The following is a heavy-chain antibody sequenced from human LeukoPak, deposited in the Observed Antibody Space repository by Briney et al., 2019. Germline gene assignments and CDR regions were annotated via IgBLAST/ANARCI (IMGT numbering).Heavy chain of an antibody. CDR1: GGSISSYY. D-gene: IGHD3-10*01. CDR2: IYYSGST. CDR3: ARRRGVLGIWSLDY. V-gene: IGHV4-59*08. Sequence: SETLSLTCTVSGGSISSYYWSWIRQPPGKGLEWIGYIYYSGSTNYNPSLKSRVTISVDTSKNQFSLKLSSVTAADTAVYYCARRRGVLGIWSLDYWGQGTLVTVSS. J-gene: IGHJ4*02.